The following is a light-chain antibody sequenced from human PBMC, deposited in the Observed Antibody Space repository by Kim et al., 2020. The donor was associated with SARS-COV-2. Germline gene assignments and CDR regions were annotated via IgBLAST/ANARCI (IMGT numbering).Light chain of an antibody. CDR3: SAWXSSLSAWV. V-gene: IGLV10-54*04. J-gene: IGLJ3*02. CDR2: RNN. Sequence: ATPTCKRNNDNVGSXGTAWLQQXQXRPPKLLSYRNNNRPSGISERFSASTSGNTASLTITGLQPEDXADYYCSAWXSSLSAWVFGGGTXLTVL. CDR1: NDNVGSXG.